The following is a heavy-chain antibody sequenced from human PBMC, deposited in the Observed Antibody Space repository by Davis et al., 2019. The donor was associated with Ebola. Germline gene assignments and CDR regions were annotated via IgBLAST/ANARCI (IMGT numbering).Heavy chain of an antibody. CDR1: GGSVKSHY. V-gene: IGHV4-59*02. CDR2: LFYSGST. CDR3: AVLAGY. D-gene: IGHD2/OR15-2a*01. J-gene: IGHJ4*02. Sequence: MPSETLSLTCTVSGGSVKSHYWSWIRQPPGKGLEWIGYLFYSGSTNYNPSLTSRATISLDTSNNQVSLKLSSVTAADTAIYYCAVLAGYWGQGTLVTVSS.